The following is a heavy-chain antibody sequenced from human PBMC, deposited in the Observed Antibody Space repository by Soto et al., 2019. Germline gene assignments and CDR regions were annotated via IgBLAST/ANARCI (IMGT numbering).Heavy chain of an antibody. J-gene: IGHJ6*02. V-gene: IGHV1-3*01. CDR1: GYTFTDYA. Sequence: QVHLVPSGAEVRETGASVRISCEASGYTFTDYAVHWVRQAHGQRPEGMGWINAANGNIKSSRPFRGRVTLTIDKSACTAYLDLTSLRSDDTADYFCARIGITVTNTYDYGLDVWRQGTAVTVSS. D-gene: IGHD1-20*01. CDR2: INAANGNI. CDR3: ARIGITVTNTYDYGLDV.